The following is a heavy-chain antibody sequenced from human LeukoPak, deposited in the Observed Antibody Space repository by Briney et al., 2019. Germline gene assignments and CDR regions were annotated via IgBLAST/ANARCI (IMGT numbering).Heavy chain of an antibody. V-gene: IGHV4-34*01. D-gene: IGHD3-22*01. CDR2: INHSGST. CDR3: ARGLSSVHYNP. CDR1: GGSISGYY. J-gene: IGHJ4*02. Sequence: SETLSLTCTVSGGSISGYYWSWIRQPPGNGLEWNGEINHSGSTNYNPTLNRRVTISVDTSTTKFSLHLSSVTAADTAVYYCARGLSSVHYNPWGQGTLVTVPS.